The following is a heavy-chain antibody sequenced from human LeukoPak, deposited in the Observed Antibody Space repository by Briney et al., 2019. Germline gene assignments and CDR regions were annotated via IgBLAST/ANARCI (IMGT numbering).Heavy chain of an antibody. J-gene: IGHJ5*02. Sequence: PSETLSLTCSVSGGSINNYWWSWIRQPPGKGLEWIGYIYRGETTNYNPSLKSRVTLSVDTSKNQISLKLNSVTAADTAVYYCATHWLGATKMYSYWFDPWGQGTLVTVSS. CDR3: ATHWLGATKMYSYWFDP. V-gene: IGHV4-4*09. CDR1: GGSINNYW. CDR2: IYRGETT. D-gene: IGHD3-16*01.